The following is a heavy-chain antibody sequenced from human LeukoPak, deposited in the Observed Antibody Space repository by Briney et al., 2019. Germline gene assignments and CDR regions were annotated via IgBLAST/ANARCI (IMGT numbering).Heavy chain of an antibody. CDR1: GFTFSTCA. CDR3: AKAHCSPTSCSRIDY. Sequence: PGGSPRLSCAASGFTFSTCAMGWVRQAPGKGLGWVSAISGSGGSTFYADSVKGRFTISSDNSKNTVYLQMSGLRAEDTALYYCAKAHCSPTSCSRIDYWGQGTLVTVSS. CDR2: ISGSGGST. D-gene: IGHD2-2*01. J-gene: IGHJ4*02. V-gene: IGHV3-23*01.